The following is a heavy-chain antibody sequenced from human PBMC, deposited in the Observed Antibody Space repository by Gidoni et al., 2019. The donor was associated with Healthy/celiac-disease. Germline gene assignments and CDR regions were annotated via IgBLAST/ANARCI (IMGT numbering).Heavy chain of an antibody. CDR3: ARLSPGYSSSWYEVFDP. D-gene: IGHD6-13*01. CDR1: GYSFTSYW. J-gene: IGHJ5*02. CDR2: IDPSDSYT. Sequence: EVQLVQSGAEVKKPGESLRISCKGSGYSFTSYWISWVRQMPGKGPEWMGRIDPSDSYTNYSPSFQGHVTISADKSISTAYLQWSSLKASDTAMYYCARLSPGYSSSWYEVFDPWGQGTLVTVSS. V-gene: IGHV5-10-1*03.